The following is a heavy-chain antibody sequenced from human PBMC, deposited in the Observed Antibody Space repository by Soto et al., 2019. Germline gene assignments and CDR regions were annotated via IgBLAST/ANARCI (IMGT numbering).Heavy chain of an antibody. D-gene: IGHD1-26*01. CDR1: GGSFSNYA. CDR3: ARVGDMTGATDYYYGLDV. J-gene: IGHJ6*02. CDR2: IIPIFGPA. Sequence: QVQLVQSGAEVKKPGSSVKVSCKASGGSFSNYATSWVRQAPGQGPEWPGGIIPIFGPANYAQRFQGRVTITADESTSTAYMELSSLRSEDTAVYYCARVGDMTGATDYYYGLDVWGQGTTVTVSS. V-gene: IGHV1-69*01.